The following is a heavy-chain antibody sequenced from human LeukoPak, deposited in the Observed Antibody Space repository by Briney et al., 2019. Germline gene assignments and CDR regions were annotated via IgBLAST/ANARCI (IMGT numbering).Heavy chain of an antibody. CDR2: ISGSGGST. D-gene: IGHD3-22*01. CDR3: AKDTRITMIVVVITTYDAFDI. J-gene: IGHJ3*02. V-gene: IGHV3-23*01. CDR1: GFTFSSYA. Sequence: GGSLRLSCAASGFTFSSYAMSWVHQAPGKGLEWVSAISGSGGSTYYADSVKGRFTISRDNSKNTLYLQMNSLRAEDTAVYYCAKDTRITMIVVVITTYDAFDIWGQGTMVTVSS.